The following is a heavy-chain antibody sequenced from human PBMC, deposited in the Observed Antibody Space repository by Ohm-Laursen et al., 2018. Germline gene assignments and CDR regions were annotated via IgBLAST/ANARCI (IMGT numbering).Heavy chain of an antibody. V-gene: IGHV1-2*02. CDR2: INPNSGGT. CDR3: ATDDLRDSGSYSDY. Sequence: GSSVKVSCKASGYTFTDYYMHWVRQAPGQGLEWMGWINPNSGGTNFAQKFQGRVTMTRDTSISTAYMELSSLRSDDTAVYYCATDDLRDSGSYSDYWGQGALVTVSS. CDR1: GYTFTDYY. D-gene: IGHD1-26*01. J-gene: IGHJ4*02.